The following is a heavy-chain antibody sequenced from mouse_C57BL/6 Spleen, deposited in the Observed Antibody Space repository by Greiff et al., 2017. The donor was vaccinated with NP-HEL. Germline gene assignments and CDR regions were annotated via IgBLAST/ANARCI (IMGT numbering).Heavy chain of an antibody. CDR1: GYTFTSYW. J-gene: IGHJ2*01. Sequence: QVQLQQPGAELVKPGASVKMSCKASGYTFTSYWITWVKQRPGQGLEWIGDIYPGSGSTNYNEKFKSKATLTVDTSSSTAYMQLSSLTSEDSAVYYCARRRLRREGNYFDYWGQGTTLTVSS. V-gene: IGHV1-55*01. CDR3: ARRRLRREGNYFDY. D-gene: IGHD2-4*01. CDR2: IYPGSGST.